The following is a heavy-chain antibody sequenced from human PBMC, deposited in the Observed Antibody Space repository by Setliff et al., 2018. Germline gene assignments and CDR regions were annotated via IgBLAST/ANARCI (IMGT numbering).Heavy chain of an antibody. Sequence: PGGSLSLSCAASGFTFSSFPMNWVRQAPGKGLQWVSYISGSGNTIYYADSVKGRFTISRDNAKKSLYLQMSSLRAEDTAVYYCAKGGLTRDYWGQGTLVTVSS. CDR3: AKGGLTRDY. CDR1: GFTFSSFP. J-gene: IGHJ4*02. CDR2: ISGSGNTI. D-gene: IGHD7-27*01. V-gene: IGHV3-48*04.